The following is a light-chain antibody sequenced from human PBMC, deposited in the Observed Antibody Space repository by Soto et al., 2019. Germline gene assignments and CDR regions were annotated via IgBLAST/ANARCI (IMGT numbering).Light chain of an antibody. CDR1: SSDVGGNTY. Sequence: QSALTQPPSASGSPGQSVAISCTGTSSDVGGNTYVSWYQQHPGKAPKLMVYEVTKRPAGVPDRFSGSKSGNPASLTVSGLQAEDESYYYCGSYSGCNDVIFGGGTKVTVL. V-gene: IGLV2-8*01. CDR2: EVT. CDR3: GSYSGCNDVI. J-gene: IGLJ2*01.